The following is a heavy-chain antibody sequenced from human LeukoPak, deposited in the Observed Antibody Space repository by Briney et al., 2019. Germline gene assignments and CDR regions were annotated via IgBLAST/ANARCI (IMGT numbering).Heavy chain of an antibody. J-gene: IGHJ5*02. CDR3: ARPAWFDP. Sequence: PSETLSLTCAVYGGSFSGYYWSWIRQPPGKGLEWIGEINHSGSTNYNPSLKSRVTISVDTSKNQFSLKLSSMTAADTAVYYCARPAWFDPWGQGTLVTVSS. CDR2: INHSGST. D-gene: IGHD2-2*01. CDR1: GGSFSGYY. V-gene: IGHV4-34*01.